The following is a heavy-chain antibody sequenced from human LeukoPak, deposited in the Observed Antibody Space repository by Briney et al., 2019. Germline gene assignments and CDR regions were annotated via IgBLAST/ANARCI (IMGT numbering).Heavy chain of an antibody. V-gene: IGHV1-8*01. J-gene: IGHJ6*03. D-gene: IGHD6-6*01. CDR2: VNPNSGNT. CDR1: GYPFTRYD. CDR3: ARGREYSSLAWYYYYYMDV. Sequence: ASVEVSLQASGYPFTRYDINWVRPGTGQGGEWMGRVNPNSGNTGYAQKFQGRVTMTRNTSISTAYMELSSLRSEDTAVYYCARGREYSSLAWYYYYYMDVWGKGTTVTVSS.